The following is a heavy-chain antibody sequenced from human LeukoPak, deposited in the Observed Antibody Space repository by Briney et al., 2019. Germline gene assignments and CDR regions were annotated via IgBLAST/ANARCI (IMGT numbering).Heavy chain of an antibody. Sequence: SETLSLTCTVSGGSISSYYWSWIRQPPGKGLEWIGYIYYSGSTNYNPSLKSRVTISVDTSKNQFSLKLSSVTAADTAVYYCAALWFGELVPDYWGQGTLVTVSS. CDR2: IYYSGST. V-gene: IGHV4-59*01. CDR1: GGSISSYY. J-gene: IGHJ4*02. CDR3: AALWFGELVPDY. D-gene: IGHD3-10*01.